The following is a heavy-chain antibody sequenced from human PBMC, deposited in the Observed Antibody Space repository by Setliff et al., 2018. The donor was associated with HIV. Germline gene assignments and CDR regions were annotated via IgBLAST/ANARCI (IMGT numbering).Heavy chain of an antibody. Sequence: GGSLRLSCKFSAFTFADYDMNWVRQPPGKGLEWIGFIRSKAYGATTEYAASVKGRFTISRDDSKSLVYLQIKSLKTEDTAMYYCTRVLNYYGSSYWYFDLWGRGTLVTV. J-gene: IGHJ2*01. CDR2: IRSKAYGATT. CDR3: TRVLNYYGSSYWYFDL. CDR1: AFTFADYD. V-gene: IGHV3-49*04. D-gene: IGHD3-10*01.